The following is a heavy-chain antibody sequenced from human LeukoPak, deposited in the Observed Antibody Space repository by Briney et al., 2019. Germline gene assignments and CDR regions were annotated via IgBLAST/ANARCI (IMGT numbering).Heavy chain of an antibody. D-gene: IGHD3-3*01. Sequence: SETLSLTCTVSGGSISSYYWSWIRQPPGKGLEWIGYIYYSGSTNYNPSLKSRVTISVDTSKNQFSLKLSSVTAADTAVYYCARGRNGYYLFDYWGQGTLVTVS. CDR3: ARGRNGYYLFDY. CDR2: IYYSGST. V-gene: IGHV4-59*01. CDR1: GGSISSYY. J-gene: IGHJ4*02.